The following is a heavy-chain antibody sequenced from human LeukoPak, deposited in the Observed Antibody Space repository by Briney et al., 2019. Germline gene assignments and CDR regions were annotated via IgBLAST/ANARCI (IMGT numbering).Heavy chain of an antibody. D-gene: IGHD6-19*01. V-gene: IGHV3-15*01. CDR2: IISKTDGGTT. J-gene: IGHJ4*02. CDR1: GFTFTNVW. CDR3: TTDPWLVRY. Sequence: GGSLRLSCAASGFTFTNVWMSCVRQSPGKGLEWVGRIISKTDGGTTDYAAPVKGRFTISRDDSKNTLYLQMNSLKTEDTAVYYCTTDPWLVRYWGQGTLVTVSS.